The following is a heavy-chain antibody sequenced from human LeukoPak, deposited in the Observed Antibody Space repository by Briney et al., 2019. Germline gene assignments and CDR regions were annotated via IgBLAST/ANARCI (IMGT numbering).Heavy chain of an antibody. CDR2: INHSGST. J-gene: IGHJ3*02. Sequence: SETLSLTCAVYGGSFSGYYWSWIRQPPGKGLEWIGEINHSGSTNYNPSLKSRVTISVDTSKNQFSLKLSSVTAADTAVYYCARGRITMIVVVIGLAFDIWSQGTMVTVSS. V-gene: IGHV4-34*01. CDR1: GGSFSGYY. D-gene: IGHD3-22*01. CDR3: ARGRITMIVVVIGLAFDI.